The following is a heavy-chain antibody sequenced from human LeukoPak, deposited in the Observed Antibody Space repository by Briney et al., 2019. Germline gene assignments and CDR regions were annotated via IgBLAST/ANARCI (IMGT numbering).Heavy chain of an antibody. J-gene: IGHJ4*02. CDR2: ISASGDST. D-gene: IGHD2-2*01. V-gene: IGHV3-23*01. Sequence: PGGSLRLSCAASGFTFSSYAMSWVRQAPGKGLEWVSIISASGDSTYYTDSVKGRFTISRDQSKNTLWLQMNSLRAEDTAVYYCAKGPKAGSTTCFDHWGQGTLVTVSS. CDR3: AKGPKAGSTTCFDH. CDR1: GFTFSSYA.